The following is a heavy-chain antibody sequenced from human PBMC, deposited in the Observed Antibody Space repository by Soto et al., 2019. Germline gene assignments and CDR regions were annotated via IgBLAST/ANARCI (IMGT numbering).Heavy chain of an antibody. J-gene: IGHJ6*03. CDR3: ARISKQQLAPNYYYYMDV. V-gene: IGHV5-51*01. D-gene: IGHD6-13*01. CDR2: IYPGDSDT. CDR1: GYSFPNYW. Sequence: PVESLKISCKGSGYSFPNYWIGWVRQMPGKGLEWMGIIYPGDSDTRYSPAFQGQVTISADKSISTAYLQWSSLKASDTAMYYCARISKQQLAPNYYYYMDVWGKGTTVTVSS.